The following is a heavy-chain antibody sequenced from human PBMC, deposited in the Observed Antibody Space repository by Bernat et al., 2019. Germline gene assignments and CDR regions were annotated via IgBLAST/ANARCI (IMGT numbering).Heavy chain of an antibody. J-gene: IGHJ6*02. CDR2: LKAKTVVGTT. Sequence: EVQLVESGGGLVKPGGSLRLSCAASGFTFSNAWMSWVRQAPGKGRGWVGVLKAKTVVGTTDYAAPVKGRFTISRDDSKNTLYLQMNSLKTEDTAVYYCTTRSGRDYYYYYGMDVWGQGTTVTVSS. D-gene: IGHD1-26*01. CDR1: GFTFSNAW. CDR3: TTRSGRDYYYYYGMDV. V-gene: IGHV3-15*01.